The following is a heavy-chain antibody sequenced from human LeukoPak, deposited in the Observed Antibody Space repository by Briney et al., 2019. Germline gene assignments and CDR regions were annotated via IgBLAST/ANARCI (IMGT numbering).Heavy chain of an antibody. Sequence: PGGSLRLSCAASGFTVSSNYMSWVRQAPGKGLEWVSVIYSAGSTYYADSVRGRFVISRDNSKNTLYIQMNSLRAEDTAVYYCARVLKGVWGAFDIWGQGTMVTVSS. D-gene: IGHD3-16*01. V-gene: IGHV3-66*01. CDR2: IYSAGST. CDR3: ARVLKGVWGAFDI. J-gene: IGHJ3*02. CDR1: GFTVSSNY.